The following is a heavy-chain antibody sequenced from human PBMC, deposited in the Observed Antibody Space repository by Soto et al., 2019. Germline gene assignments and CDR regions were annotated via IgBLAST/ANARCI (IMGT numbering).Heavy chain of an antibody. CDR1: GFSLSTSGMC. CDR2: IDWDDDK. CDR3: ARISDYDILTGYPAPFDY. D-gene: IGHD3-9*01. Sequence: SGPTLVNPTQTLTLTCTFSGFSLSTSGMCVSWIRQPPGKALEWLALIDWDDDKYYSTSLKTRLTISKDTSKNQVVLTMTNMDPVDTATYYCARISDYDILTGYPAPFDYWGPGTLVTVAS. J-gene: IGHJ4*02. V-gene: IGHV2-70*01.